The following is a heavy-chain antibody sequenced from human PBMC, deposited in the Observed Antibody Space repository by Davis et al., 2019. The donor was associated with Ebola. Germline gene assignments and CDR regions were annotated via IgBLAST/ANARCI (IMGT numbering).Heavy chain of an antibody. CDR1: GGSISSSNW. D-gene: IGHD5-24*01. Sequence: SETLSLTCAVSGGSISSSNWWSWVRQPPGKGLEWIGYIYYSGSTNYNPSLKSRVTISVDTSKNQFSLKLSSVTAADTAVYYCARGFPHRGDGYTRPYLPAAFDIWGQGTMVTVSS. CDR3: ARGFPHRGDGYTRPYLPAAFDI. J-gene: IGHJ3*02. V-gene: IGHV4-4*02. CDR2: IYYSGST.